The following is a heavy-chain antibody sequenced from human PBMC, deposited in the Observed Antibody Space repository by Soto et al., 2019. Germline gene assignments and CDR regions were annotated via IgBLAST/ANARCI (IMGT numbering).Heavy chain of an antibody. D-gene: IGHD3-10*01. CDR2: ISGSGGST. CDR3: AKDPVATMVRGVTIDY. CDR1: GFTFSSYA. J-gene: IGHJ4*02. Sequence: GGSLRLSCAASGFTFSSYARSWVRQAPGKGLEWVSAISGSGGSTYYADSVKGRFTISRDNSKNTLYLQMNSLRAEDTAVYYCAKDPVATMVRGVTIDYWGQGTLVTVYS. V-gene: IGHV3-23*01.